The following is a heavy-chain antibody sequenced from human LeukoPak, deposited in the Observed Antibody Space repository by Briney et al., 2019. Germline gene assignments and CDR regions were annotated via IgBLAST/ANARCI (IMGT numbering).Heavy chain of an antibody. CDR1: GYTFTSYD. Sequence: ASVKVSCKSSGYTFTSYDITWVRQATGQGLEWMGWMNPDSGDTGYAQKFQGRVTMTRDTSISTAYMELSSLRSEDTAVYFCARGLGPYSGYDHAFGYHWGQATLVTVSS. V-gene: IGHV1-8*01. CDR2: MNPDSGDT. J-gene: IGHJ5*02. D-gene: IGHD5-12*01. CDR3: ARGLGPYSGYDHAFGYH.